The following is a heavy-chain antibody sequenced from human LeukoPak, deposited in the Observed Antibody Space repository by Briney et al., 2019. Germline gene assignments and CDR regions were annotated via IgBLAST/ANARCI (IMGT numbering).Heavy chain of an antibody. CDR1: GFTFSSYE. D-gene: IGHD2-2*01. J-gene: IGHJ6*04. CDR2: ISSSGSTI. V-gene: IGHV3-48*03. CDR3: ARSYCSSTSCYPQDYGMDV. Sequence: GRSLRLSCAASGFTFSSYEMNWVRHAPGKGLEWVTYISSSGSTIYYADSVKGRFTISRDNAKNSLYLQMNSLRAEDTAVYYCARSYCSSTSCYPQDYGMDVWGKGTTVTVSS.